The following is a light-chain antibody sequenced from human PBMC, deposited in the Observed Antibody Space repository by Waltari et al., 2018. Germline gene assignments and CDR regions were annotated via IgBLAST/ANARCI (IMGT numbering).Light chain of an antibody. V-gene: IGKV1-9*01. Sequence: DIQLTQSPSFLSASIGDRLTITARASQGISSYLSWYQQKPGKAPTLLIYAASTLQSGVQSRLSGSGAGTEFTLTIISLQAEDFATYYCQELNTYPQSLTFGGGTKVEI. J-gene: IGKJ4*01. CDR3: QELNTYPQSLT. CDR2: AAS. CDR1: QGISSY.